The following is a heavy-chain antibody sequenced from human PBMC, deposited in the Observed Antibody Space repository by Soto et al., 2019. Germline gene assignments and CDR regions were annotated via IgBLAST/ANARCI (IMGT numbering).Heavy chain of an antibody. CDR1: GGSFSSYA. V-gene: IGHV1-69*01. J-gene: IGHJ4*02. Sequence: QVQLVQSGAEVRKPGSSVKVSCQSFGGSFSSYAFSWVRQAPGQGLEWMGGLIVILGTTDYAQKFKGRVTLNADEGTSTAYIEVSSMESEDTAIYYCASGYYDSSGYSIDYWGQGAQVTVSS. CDR2: LIVILGTT. D-gene: IGHD3-22*01. CDR3: ASGYYDSSGYSIDY.